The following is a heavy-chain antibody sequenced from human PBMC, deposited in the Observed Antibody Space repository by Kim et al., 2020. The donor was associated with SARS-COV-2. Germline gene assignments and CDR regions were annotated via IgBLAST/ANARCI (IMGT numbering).Heavy chain of an antibody. V-gene: IGHV3-7*01. CDR2: QDGRKK. D-gene: IGHD2-15*01. J-gene: IGHJ4*02. Sequence: QDGRKKYYVDSMKGRFTISRDNAKNSLYLQMNSLRAEDTAVYYCATLVVYWGQGTLVTVSS. CDR3: ATLVVY.